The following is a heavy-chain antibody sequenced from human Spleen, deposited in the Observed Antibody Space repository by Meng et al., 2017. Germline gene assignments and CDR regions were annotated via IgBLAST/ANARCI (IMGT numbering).Heavy chain of an antibody. D-gene: IGHD5-18*01. Sequence: QVQLQESGPGLLKPSQTLSLACTVSGGSISSGDSYWSWIRQPPGKGLEWIGYIYYSGSTYYNPSLKSRLIMSVDTSRNQFSLKLSSVTAADTAVYYCARGIRGYSYAYDYWGQGTLVTVSS. J-gene: IGHJ4*02. V-gene: IGHV4-30-4*01. CDR1: GGSISSGDSY. CDR2: IYYSGST. CDR3: ARGIRGYSYAYDY.